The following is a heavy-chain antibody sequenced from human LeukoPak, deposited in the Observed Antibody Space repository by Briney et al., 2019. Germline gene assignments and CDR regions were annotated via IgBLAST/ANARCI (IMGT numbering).Heavy chain of an antibody. CDR3: ARSLGELYYYYYGMDV. D-gene: IGHD3-10*01. J-gene: IGHJ6*02. CDR2: ISYDGSNK. V-gene: IGHV3-30*04. Sequence: GGSLRLSCAASGFTFSSYAMHWVRQAPGKGLEWVAVISYDGSNKYYADSVKGRFTISRDNSKNTLYLQMNSLRVEDTAVYYCARSLGELYYYYYGMDVWGQGTTVTVSS. CDR1: GFTFSSYA.